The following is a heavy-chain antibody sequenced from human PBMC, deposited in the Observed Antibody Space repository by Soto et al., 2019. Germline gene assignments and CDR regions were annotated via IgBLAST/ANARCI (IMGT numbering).Heavy chain of an antibody. J-gene: IGHJ6*02. Sequence: GASVKVSCKASGYTFTSYDINWVRQATGQGLEWMGWMNPNSGNTGYAQKFQGRVTITADESTSTAYMELSSLRSEDTAVYYCASPIRDCSGGSCYPQNYYYYGMDVWGQGTTVTVSS. CDR3: ASPIRDCSGGSCYPQNYYYYGMDV. CDR2: MNPNSGNT. V-gene: IGHV1-8*01. CDR1: GYTFTSYD. D-gene: IGHD2-15*01.